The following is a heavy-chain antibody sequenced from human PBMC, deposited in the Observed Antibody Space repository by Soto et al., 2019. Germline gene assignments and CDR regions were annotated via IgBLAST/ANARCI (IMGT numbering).Heavy chain of an antibody. Sequence: EVQLVESGGGLVQPGGSLRLSCAASGFTFSSYSMNWVRQAPGKGLEWVSYISSSSTIYYADYVKGRFTISRDNAKNSLYLQMNSLRDEDTAVYYCARGADYDSSGIRLNWFDPWGQGTLVTVSS. CDR3: ARGADYDSSGIRLNWFDP. CDR1: GFTFSSYS. CDR2: ISSSSTI. J-gene: IGHJ5*02. V-gene: IGHV3-48*02. D-gene: IGHD3-22*01.